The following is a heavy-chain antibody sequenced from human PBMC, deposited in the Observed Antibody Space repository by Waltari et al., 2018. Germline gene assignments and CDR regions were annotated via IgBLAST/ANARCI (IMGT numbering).Heavy chain of an antibody. CDR2: VNPNSGGT. Sequence: QVQLVQSGAEVKKPGASVKVSCKASGYTFTGYYMHWVRQAPGQGLEWMGWVNPNSGGTNDEQKVQGRVTRTRDTSISTAYMELGRLRSDDTAVYYCARVVGAPFDYWGQGTLVTVSS. V-gene: IGHV1-2*02. CDR3: ARVVGAPFDY. CDR1: GYTFTGYY. D-gene: IGHD1-26*01. J-gene: IGHJ4*02.